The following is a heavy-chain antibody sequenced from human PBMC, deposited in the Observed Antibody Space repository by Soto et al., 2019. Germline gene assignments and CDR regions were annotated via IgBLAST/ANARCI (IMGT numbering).Heavy chain of an antibody. V-gene: IGHV3-21*01. Sequence: GGSLRLSCAASGFTFSSYSMNWVRQAPGKGLEWVSSISSSSSYIYYADSVKGRFTISRDNAKNSLYLQMNSLRAEDTAVYYCARASGFVVPAATSPWGQGTLVTVSS. D-gene: IGHD2-2*01. CDR3: ARASGFVVPAATSP. J-gene: IGHJ5*02. CDR2: ISSSSSYI. CDR1: GFTFSSYS.